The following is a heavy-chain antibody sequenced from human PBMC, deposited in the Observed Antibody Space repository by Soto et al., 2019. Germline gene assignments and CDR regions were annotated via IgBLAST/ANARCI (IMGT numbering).Heavy chain of an antibody. CDR3: ARDPGDSSGSKHYYYGRGV. D-gene: IGHD6-19*01. Sequence: SVKVSCKASGGTFSSYAISWVRQAPGQGLEWMGGIILIFGTANYAQKFQGRVTITAGESTSTAYMELSSLRSEDTAVYYCARDPGDSSGSKHYYYGRGVWGQGTTVTVAS. CDR1: GGTFSSYA. CDR2: IILIFGTA. V-gene: IGHV1-69*13. J-gene: IGHJ6*02.